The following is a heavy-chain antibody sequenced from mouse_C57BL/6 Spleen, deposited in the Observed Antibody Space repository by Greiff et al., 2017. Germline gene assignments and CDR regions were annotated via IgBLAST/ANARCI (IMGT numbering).Heavy chain of an antibody. CDR3: ARQYYGSSYWFAY. J-gene: IGHJ3*01. Sequence: VQLQQSGAELVRPGASVKLSCKASGYTFTDYYINWVKQRPGQGLEWIARIYPGSGNTYYNEKFKGKATLTAEKSSSTAYMQLSSLTSEDSAVFFCARQYYGSSYWFAYWGQGTLVTVSA. CDR2: IYPGSGNT. V-gene: IGHV1-76*01. CDR1: GYTFTDYY. D-gene: IGHD1-1*01.